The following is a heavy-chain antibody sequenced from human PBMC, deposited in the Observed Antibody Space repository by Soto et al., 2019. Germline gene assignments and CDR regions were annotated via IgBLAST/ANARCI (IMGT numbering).Heavy chain of an antibody. CDR1: GGSISSSSYY. D-gene: IGHD3-3*01. CDR2: IYYSGST. V-gene: IGHV4-39*01. Sequence: PSETLSLTCTVSGGSISSSSYYWGWIRQPPGKGLEWIGSIYYSGSTYYNPSLKSRVTISVDTSKNQFSLKLSSVTAADTAVYFCARHLWSGYYIPPNWFDPWGQGTLVTVSS. J-gene: IGHJ5*02. CDR3: ARHLWSGYYIPPNWFDP.